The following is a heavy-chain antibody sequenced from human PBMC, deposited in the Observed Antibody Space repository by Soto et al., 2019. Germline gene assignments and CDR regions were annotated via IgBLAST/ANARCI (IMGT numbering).Heavy chain of an antibody. CDR1: GFSFSGYA. CDR3: ARYYYESSGYYGYYHYGMDV. Sequence: GGSLRLSCAASGFSFSGYAVTWVRQAPGKGLEWVSAISGGGGSTYYADSVKGRFTVSRDNSKNTLHLQMNSLRVEDTAVYYCARYYYESSGYYGYYHYGMDVWGQGTTVTVSS. V-gene: IGHV3-23*01. D-gene: IGHD3-22*01. CDR2: ISGGGGST. J-gene: IGHJ6*02.